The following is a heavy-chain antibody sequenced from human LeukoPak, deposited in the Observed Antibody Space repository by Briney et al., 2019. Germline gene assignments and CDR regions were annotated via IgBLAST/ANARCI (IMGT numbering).Heavy chain of an antibody. V-gene: IGHV3-48*01. D-gene: IGHD2-15*01. CDR3: ARELGYCSGGSCYNIRFDP. CDR1: GFTFSSNS. J-gene: IGHJ5*02. CDR2: ISSSSGTI. Sequence: GGSLRLSCAASGFTFSSNSTKWVRQAPGKGLEWVSYISSSSGTIYYADSVKGRFTISRDNAKNSLYLQMNSLRAEDTAVYYCARELGYCSGGSCYNIRFDPWGQGTLVTVSS.